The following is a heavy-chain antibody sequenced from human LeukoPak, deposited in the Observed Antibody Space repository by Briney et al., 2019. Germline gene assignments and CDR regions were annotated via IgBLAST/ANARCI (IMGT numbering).Heavy chain of an antibody. J-gene: IGHJ4*02. CDR2: ISYAGSAK. CDR3: ANPDAGGDSTGRPFDC. CDR1: GFAFSSYG. Sequence: GRSLRLSCAASGFAFSSYGMHWVRQAPGKGLEWLAVISYAGSAKFYADSVKGRFTISRDNSKNTLFLEMNSLRVEDTAVYYCANPDAGGDSTGRPFDCWGQGTPVTVSS. D-gene: IGHD6-19*01. V-gene: IGHV3-30*18.